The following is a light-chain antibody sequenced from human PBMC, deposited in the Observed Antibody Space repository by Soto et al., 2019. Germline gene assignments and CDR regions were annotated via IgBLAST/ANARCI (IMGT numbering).Light chain of an antibody. CDR3: QQGS. Sequence: EIVLTQSPATLSLSPGERATLSCRASQSVSSYLAWYQQKPGQAPRLLIYDASNRATGIPARFSGSGSGTDFTLTISRLEPEDFAVYYCQQGSFGGGTKGEIK. J-gene: IGKJ4*01. CDR1: QSVSSY. V-gene: IGKV3-11*01. CDR2: DAS.